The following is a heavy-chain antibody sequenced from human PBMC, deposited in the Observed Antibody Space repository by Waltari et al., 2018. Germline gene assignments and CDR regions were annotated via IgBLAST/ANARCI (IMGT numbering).Heavy chain of an antibody. CDR3: ARAFGSGSYAWFDS. J-gene: IGHJ5*01. Sequence: QLQLQESGPGLVKPSETLSLTCSVSGDSVTSGSYYWGWIRQPPRKGLEWIGIMYYRGSSYSNPSPKSRVTISVDTSKNQFSLKLSSVAAADTAVYYCARAFGSGSYAWFDSWGQGTLVTVSS. V-gene: IGHV4-39*01. CDR1: GDSVTSGSYY. CDR2: MYYRGSS. D-gene: IGHD3-10*01.